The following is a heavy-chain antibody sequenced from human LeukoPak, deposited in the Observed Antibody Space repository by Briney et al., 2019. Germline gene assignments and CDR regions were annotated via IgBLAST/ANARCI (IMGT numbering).Heavy chain of an antibody. CDR1: GGSISSYY. CDR3: ARASSGSYYHYYYYMDI. CDR2: IYYSGST. J-gene: IGHJ6*03. V-gene: IGHV4-59*01. Sequence: SETLSLTCTVSGGSISSYYWSWIRQPPGKGLEWIGDIYYSGSTNYNPSLKSRVTISVDTSKNQFSLKLSSVTAADTAVYYCARASSGSYYHYYYYMDIWGKGTTVTISS. D-gene: IGHD3-10*01.